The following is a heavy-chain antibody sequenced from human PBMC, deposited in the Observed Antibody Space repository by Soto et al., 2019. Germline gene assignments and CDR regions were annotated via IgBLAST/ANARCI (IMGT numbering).Heavy chain of an antibody. CDR2: IYPGDSDT. CDR3: ALGDDYGVDV. D-gene: IGHD2-21*02. CDR1: GFTFVNYW. Sequence: EMQLVQSRAEVRKPGESLRISCQGSGFTFVNYWIAWVRQKPAQGLEWMGLIYPGDSDTRYSLSFEGEVVISVDKSISTAYLQWNSLKTSDSAMYYFALGDDYGVDVWGQGTTVIVSS. J-gene: IGHJ6*02. V-gene: IGHV5-51*01.